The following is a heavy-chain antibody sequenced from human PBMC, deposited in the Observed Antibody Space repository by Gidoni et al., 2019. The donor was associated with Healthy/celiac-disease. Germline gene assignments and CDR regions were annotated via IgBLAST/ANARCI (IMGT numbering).Heavy chain of an antibody. D-gene: IGHD6-13*01. CDR3: AEKLSPGIAAAG. V-gene: IGHV3-23*04. CDR1: GFTFSSYA. CDR2: ISGRGGST. J-gene: IGHJ4*02. Sequence: EVQLVESGGGLVQPGGSLRLSCAASGFTFSSYATSWVRQAPGKGLEWVSAISGRGGSTYYADSVKGRFTISRDNSKNTLYLQMNSLRAEDTAVYYCAEKLSPGIAAAGWGQGTLVTVSS.